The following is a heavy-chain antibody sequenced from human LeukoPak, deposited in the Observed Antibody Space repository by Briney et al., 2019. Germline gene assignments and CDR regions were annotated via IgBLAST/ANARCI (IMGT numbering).Heavy chain of an antibody. Sequence: SETLSLTCTVSGGSISSYYWSWIRQPPGKGLEWIGYIYYSGSTNYNPSLKSRVTISVDTSKNQFSLKLSSVTAADTAVYYCARVYCSSNSCYEVYWGQGALVTVSS. D-gene: IGHD2-2*01. CDR3: ARVYCSSNSCYEVY. J-gene: IGHJ4*02. CDR1: GGSISSYY. V-gene: IGHV4-59*01. CDR2: IYYSGST.